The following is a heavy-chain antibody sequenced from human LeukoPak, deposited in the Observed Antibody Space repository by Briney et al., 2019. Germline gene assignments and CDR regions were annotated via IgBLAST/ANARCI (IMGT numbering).Heavy chain of an antibody. CDR1: GFTFSSYA. CDR3: ARDDPHRLSNWNYWGNWFDP. J-gene: IGHJ5*02. CDR2: ISGSGGST. D-gene: IGHD1-7*01. V-gene: IGHV3-23*01. Sequence: PGGSLGLSCAASGFTFSSYAMSWVRQAPGKGLEWVSAISGSGGSTYYADSVKGRFTISRDNSKNTLYLQMNSLRAEDTAVYYCARDDPHRLSNWNYWGNWFDPWGQGTLVTVSS.